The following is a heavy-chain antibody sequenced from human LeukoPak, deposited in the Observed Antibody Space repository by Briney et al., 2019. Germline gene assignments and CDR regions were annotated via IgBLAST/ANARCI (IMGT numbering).Heavy chain of an antibody. D-gene: IGHD6-13*01. V-gene: IGHV1-2*06. CDR2: INANTGGT. Sequence: ASVKVSCKASGYTFTGYYMHWGRQAPGQGVEWMGRINANTGGTEYAQEFQGRVTLTRETSISTAYMELSRLTSDDTAVYYCARGYQAAFDIWGQGTMVTVSS. J-gene: IGHJ3*02. CDR3: ARGYQAAFDI. CDR1: GYTFTGYY.